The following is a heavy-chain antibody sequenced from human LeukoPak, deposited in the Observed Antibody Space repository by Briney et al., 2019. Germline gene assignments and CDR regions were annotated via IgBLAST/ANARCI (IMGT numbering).Heavy chain of an antibody. CDR3: ARAMRSGYDY. CDR2: ISSRSDSI. V-gene: IGHV3-48*02. D-gene: IGHD5-12*01. Sequence: SGGSLRLSWAASGFTFSSYGMNWFRQAPGKRLEWVSYISSRSDSIYYADSVKGRFTISRDNAENSLYLQMNSLRDEDTAVYYCARAMRSGYDYWGQGTLVTVSS. J-gene: IGHJ4*02. CDR1: GFTFSSYG.